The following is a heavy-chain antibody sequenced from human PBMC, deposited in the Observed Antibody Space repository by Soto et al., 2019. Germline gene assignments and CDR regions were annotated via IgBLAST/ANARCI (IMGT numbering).Heavy chain of an antibody. J-gene: IGHJ3*02. Sequence: ASVKVSCKASGYTFTGYYLNWVRQAPGQGLEWMGWINPNSGVTNYAQKFQDWVTMTRDTSISTGYMELSRLRPDDTAVYYCARFYDSGNSSSPDAFDIWGQGTMVTVSS. V-gene: IGHV1-2*04. CDR2: INPNSGVT. CDR3: ARFYDSGNSSSPDAFDI. CDR1: GYTFTGYY. D-gene: IGHD3-22*01.